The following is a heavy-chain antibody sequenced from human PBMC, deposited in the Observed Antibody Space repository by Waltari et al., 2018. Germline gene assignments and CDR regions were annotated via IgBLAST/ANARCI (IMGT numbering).Heavy chain of an antibody. CDR1: GGSISSGDYY. Sequence: QVQLQESGPGLVKPSQTLSLTCTVSGGSISSGDYYWSWIRPPPGKGLEWIGYIYYSGSTYYNPSLKSRVTISVDTSKNQFSLKLSSVTAADTAVYYCARVGLYCSSTSCYKPGEVDYWGQGTLVTVSS. D-gene: IGHD2-2*02. CDR3: ARVGLYCSSTSCYKPGEVDY. J-gene: IGHJ4*02. V-gene: IGHV4-30-4*08. CDR2: IYYSGST.